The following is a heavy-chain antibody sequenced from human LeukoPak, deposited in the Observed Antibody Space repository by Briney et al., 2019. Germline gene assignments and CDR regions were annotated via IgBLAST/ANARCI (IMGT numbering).Heavy chain of an antibody. V-gene: IGHV3-30*01. Sequence: GGSLRLSCAASGFTFSSYAMHWVRQAPGKGLEWVAVISYDGSNKYYADSVKGRFTISRDNSKNTLYLQMNSLRAEDTAEYYCARDIGSSSEGGGDYWGQGTLVTVSS. CDR2: ISYDGSNK. CDR1: GFTFSSYA. CDR3: ARDIGSSSEGGGDY. D-gene: IGHD6-6*01. J-gene: IGHJ4*02.